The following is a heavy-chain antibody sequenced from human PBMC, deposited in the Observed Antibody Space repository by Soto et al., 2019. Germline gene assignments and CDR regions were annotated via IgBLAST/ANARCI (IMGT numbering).Heavy chain of an antibody. V-gene: IGHV4-31*03. CDR1: GGSITTGGYY. CDR3: ARSKCSGGSCYSWSLDY. CDR2: RYYSEST. D-gene: IGHD2-15*01. J-gene: IGHJ4*02. Sequence: SETLSLTCTVSGGSITTGGYYWSWIRQLPGKGLEWIGHRYYSESTYYNPSLKSRVSISLDTSKNQFSLKLSFVTAADTAMYYCARSKCSGGSCYSWSLDYWGQGTPVTVSS.